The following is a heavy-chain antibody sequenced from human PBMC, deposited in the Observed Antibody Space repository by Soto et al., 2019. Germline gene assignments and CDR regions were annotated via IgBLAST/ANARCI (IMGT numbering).Heavy chain of an antibody. D-gene: IGHD5-12*01. V-gene: IGHV3-9*01. CDR2: ISWNSGSI. Sequence: GGSLRLSCAASGFTFDDYAMHWVRQAPGKGLEWVSGISWNSGSIGYADSVKGRFTISRDNGKNSLYLEMNSLRAEDTALYYCAKAFPSRYSAYESAFNYWGQGTLVTVSS. CDR3: AKAFPSRYSAYESAFNY. J-gene: IGHJ4*02. CDR1: GFTFDDYA.